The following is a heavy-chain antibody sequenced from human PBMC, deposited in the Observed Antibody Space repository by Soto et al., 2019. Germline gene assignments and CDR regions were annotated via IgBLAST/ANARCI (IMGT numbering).Heavy chain of an antibody. D-gene: IGHD1-26*01. CDR2: ISGSGGST. Sequence: GGSLRLSCAASGFTFSSYAMSWVRQAPGKGLEWVSAISGSGGSTYYADSVRGRFTISRDNSKNTLYLQMNSLRAEDTAVYYCALQGTSGSSGWGAFDIWGQGTMVTVSS. CDR1: GFTFSSYA. J-gene: IGHJ3*02. CDR3: ALQGTSGSSGWGAFDI. V-gene: IGHV3-23*01.